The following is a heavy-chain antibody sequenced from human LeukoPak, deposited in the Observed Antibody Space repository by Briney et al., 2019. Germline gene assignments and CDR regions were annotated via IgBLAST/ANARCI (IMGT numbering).Heavy chain of an antibody. V-gene: IGHV3-23*01. J-gene: IGHJ4*02. CDR1: GFTFSSYA. CDR3: AKVTWGSGLNDY. CDR2: ISGSGGST. D-gene: IGHD6-19*01. Sequence: GGSLRLSCAASGFTFSSYAMSWVRQAPGKGLEWVSAISGSGGSTCYADSVKGRFTVSRDNANSTLYLQMDSLTAEDTAVYYCAKVTWGSGLNDYWGQGTLVTVPS.